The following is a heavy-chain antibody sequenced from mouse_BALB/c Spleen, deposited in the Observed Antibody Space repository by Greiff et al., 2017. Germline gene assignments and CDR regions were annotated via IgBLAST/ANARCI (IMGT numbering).Heavy chain of an antibody. CDR3: ARGAQLGLRYAMDY. CDR2: ILPGSGST. D-gene: IGHD3-1*01. Sequence: QVQLQQSGAELVKPGASVKISCKATGYTFSSYWIEWVKQRPGHGLEWIGEILPGSGSTNYNEKFKGKATFTADTSSNTAYMQLSSLTSEDSAVYYCARGAQLGLRYAMDYWGQGTSVTVSS. V-gene: IGHV1-9*01. CDR1: GYTFSSYW. J-gene: IGHJ4*01.